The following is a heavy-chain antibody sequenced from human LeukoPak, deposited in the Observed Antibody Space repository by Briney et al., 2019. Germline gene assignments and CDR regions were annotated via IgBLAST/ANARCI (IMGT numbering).Heavy chain of an antibody. J-gene: IGHJ4*02. CDR1: GFTFSDYY. CDR3: ARIPANSYYFDY. Sequence: GGSLRLSCAASGFTFSDYYTAWIRQPPGEGLEWISYISYSSTYTNYADSVKGRFTISRDDARNSVFLQMNSLRAEDTTVYYCARIPANSYYFDYWGPGSLVTVSS. CDR2: ISYSSTYT. V-gene: IGHV3-11*03.